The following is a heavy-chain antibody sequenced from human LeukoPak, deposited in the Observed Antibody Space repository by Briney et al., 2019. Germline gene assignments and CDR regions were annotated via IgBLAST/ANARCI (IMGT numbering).Heavy chain of an antibody. Sequence: PSETLSLTCAVSGGSISSGGYSWSWIRQPPGKGLEWIGYIYYSGSTYYNPSLKNRVTISVDTSKNQFSLKLSSVTAADTAVYYCARAGYDSSGYYFDYWGQGTLVTVSS. CDR1: GGSISSGGYS. CDR3: ARAGYDSSGYYFDY. V-gene: IGHV4-30-4*07. D-gene: IGHD3-22*01. CDR2: IYYSGST. J-gene: IGHJ4*02.